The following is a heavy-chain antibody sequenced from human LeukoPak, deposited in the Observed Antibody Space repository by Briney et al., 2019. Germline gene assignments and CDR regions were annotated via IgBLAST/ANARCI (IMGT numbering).Heavy chain of an antibody. CDR1: GYTFTGYY. D-gene: IGHD2-2*01. V-gene: IGHV1-2*04. Sequence: ASVKVSCKASGYTFTGYYMHWVRQAPGQGLEWMGWINPNSGGTNYAQKFQGWISMTRDTSISTAYMELSRLRSDDTAVYYCARYNGYRSSTSCYHQLGFDYWGQGTLVTVSS. CDR3: ARYNGYRSSTSCYHQLGFDY. CDR2: INPNSGGT. J-gene: IGHJ4*02.